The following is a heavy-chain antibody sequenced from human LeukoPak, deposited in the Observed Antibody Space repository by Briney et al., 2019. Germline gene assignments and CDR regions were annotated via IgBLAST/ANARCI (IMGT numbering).Heavy chain of an antibody. CDR3: AKELADIVVVVAASRSYGMDV. J-gene: IGHJ6*02. CDR2: ISYDGSNK. CDR1: GFTFSSYG. D-gene: IGHD2-15*01. Sequence: GGSLRLSCAASGFTFSSYGMHWVRRAPGKGLEWVAVISYDGSNKYYADSVKGRFTISRDNSKNTLYLQMNSLRAEDTAVYYCAKELADIVVVVAASRSYGMDVWGQGTTVTVSS. V-gene: IGHV3-30*18.